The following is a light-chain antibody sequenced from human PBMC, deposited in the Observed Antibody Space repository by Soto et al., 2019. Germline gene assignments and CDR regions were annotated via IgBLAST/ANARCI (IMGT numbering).Light chain of an antibody. J-gene: IGKJ1*01. CDR1: QSISSW. Sequence: DIQMTQSPSTLSASVGDRVTITCRASQSISSWLAWYQQKPGKAPKLLIYDASSLESGVPSRFSGSGSGTEFTLTISSLHPDDFATYYCQKYNSYPLTFGQGTKVEIK. CDR3: QKYNSYPLT. CDR2: DAS. V-gene: IGKV1-5*01.